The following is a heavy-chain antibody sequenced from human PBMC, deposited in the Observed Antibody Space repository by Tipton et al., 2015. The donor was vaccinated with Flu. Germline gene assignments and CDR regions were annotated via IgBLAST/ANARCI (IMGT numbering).Heavy chain of an antibody. CDR3: AREEMAPSLPDY. CDR2: ISYDGTKK. D-gene: IGHD5-24*01. V-gene: IGHV3-30-3*01. Sequence: RSLRLSCAASGFTFSTYTMHWVRQAPGKGLEWVAVISYDGTKKYYTDSVRGRFTISRDNSKNTLYLQMNSLRAEDTAVYYCAREEMAPSLPDYWGQGTLVTVSS. CDR1: GFTFSTYT. J-gene: IGHJ4*02.